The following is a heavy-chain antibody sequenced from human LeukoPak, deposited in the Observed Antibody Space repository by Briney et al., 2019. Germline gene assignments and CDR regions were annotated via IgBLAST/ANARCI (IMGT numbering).Heavy chain of an antibody. CDR3: ARTFYCSTTSCDPWFDP. Sequence: WASVTVSCKASGYTFTGYYIHWVRQAPGQGLEWMGWINPNSGGTNYAQKFQGRVTMTRDTSISTAYMELSRLRSDDTAVYYCARTFYCSTTSCDPWFDPWGQGTLVTVSS. J-gene: IGHJ5*02. V-gene: IGHV1-2*02. D-gene: IGHD2-2*01. CDR1: GYTFTGYY. CDR2: INPNSGGT.